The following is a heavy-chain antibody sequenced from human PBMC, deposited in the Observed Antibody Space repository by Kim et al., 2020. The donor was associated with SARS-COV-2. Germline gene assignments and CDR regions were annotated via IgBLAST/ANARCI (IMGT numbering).Heavy chain of an antibody. Sequence: SGPTLVNPTQTLTLTCSFSGFSLTSYGMCVSWIRQPPGKALEWLARIDWDDDKSYSTSLQTRLTISKDTSKNQVVLTMTNMDPVDTATYYCARITGTRYYFDSWGQGTLVIVSS. V-gene: IGHV2-70*11. D-gene: IGHD3-10*01. CDR1: GFSLTSYGMC. CDR3: ARITGTRYYFDS. CDR2: IDWDDDK. J-gene: IGHJ4*02.